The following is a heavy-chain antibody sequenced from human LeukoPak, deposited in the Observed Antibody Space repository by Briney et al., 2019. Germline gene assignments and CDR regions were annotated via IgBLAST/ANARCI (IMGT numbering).Heavy chain of an antibody. CDR1: GGSFSGYY. CDR3: ARGPDGGITRVFDY. J-gene: IGHJ4*02. D-gene: IGHD1-14*01. Sequence: SETLSLTCAVYGGSFSGYYWSWIRQPPGKGLEWIGEINHSGSTNYNPSLKSRVTISVDTSKNQFSLKLSSVTAADTAVYYCARGPDGGITRVFDYWGQGTLVTVSS. V-gene: IGHV4-34*01. CDR2: INHSGST.